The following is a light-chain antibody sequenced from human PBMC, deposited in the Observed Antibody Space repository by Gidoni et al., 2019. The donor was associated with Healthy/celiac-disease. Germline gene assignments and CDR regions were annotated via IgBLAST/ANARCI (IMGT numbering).Light chain of an antibody. V-gene: IGKV1-39*01. CDR1: QSISSY. CDR3: QQSYSTPPYT. J-gene: IGKJ2*01. Sequence: DIQMTQSPSSLSASVGDRVTITCRASQSISSYLNWYQQKPGKAPKLLIYAASSLQRGFPSRFSGSGSGTDFTLTISSLQPEDFATYYCQQSYSTPPYTFGQGTKLEIK. CDR2: AAS.